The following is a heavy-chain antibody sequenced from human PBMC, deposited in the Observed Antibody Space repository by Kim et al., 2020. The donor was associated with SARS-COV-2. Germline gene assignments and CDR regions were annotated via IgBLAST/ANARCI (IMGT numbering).Heavy chain of an antibody. Sequence: GGSLRLSCAASGFTFSSYAMHWVRQAPGKGLEWVAVISYDGSNKYYADSVKGRFTISRDNSKNTLYLQMNSLRAEDTAVYYCARDYCSGGSCYSEGLYWGQGTLVTVSS. D-gene: IGHD2-15*01. J-gene: IGHJ4*02. CDR1: GFTFSSYA. CDR2: ISYDGSNK. CDR3: ARDYCSGGSCYSEGLY. V-gene: IGHV3-30*04.